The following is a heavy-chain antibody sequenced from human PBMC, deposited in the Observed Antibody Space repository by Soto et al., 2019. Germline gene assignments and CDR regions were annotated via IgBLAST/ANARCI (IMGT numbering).Heavy chain of an antibody. CDR2: IYYSGST. V-gene: IGHV4-39*01. D-gene: IGHD3-22*01. CDR1: GGSISSSSYY. CDR3: DCYYDSSGTNHAFDI. J-gene: IGHJ3*02. Sequence: SETLSLTCTVSGGSISSSSYYWGWIRQPPGKGLEWIGSIYYSGSTYYNPSLKSRVTISVDTSKNQFSLKLSSVTAADTAVYYCDCYYDSSGTNHAFDIWGQGTIVTVSS.